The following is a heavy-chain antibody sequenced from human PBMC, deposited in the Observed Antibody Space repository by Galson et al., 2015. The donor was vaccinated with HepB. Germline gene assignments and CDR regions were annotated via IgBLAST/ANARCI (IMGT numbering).Heavy chain of an antibody. CDR2: ISSSSTTI. J-gene: IGHJ5*02. Sequence: SLRLSCAASEFTFSTYSINWVRQAPGKGLEWVSYISSSSTTIYYADSVKGRFTISRDNAKNSLYLQMNSLRAEDTAVYCCARDWGIAVSGTWWFDPWGQGTLVTVSS. D-gene: IGHD6-19*01. CDR3: ARDWGIAVSGTWWFDP. CDR1: EFTFSTYS. V-gene: IGHV3-48*04.